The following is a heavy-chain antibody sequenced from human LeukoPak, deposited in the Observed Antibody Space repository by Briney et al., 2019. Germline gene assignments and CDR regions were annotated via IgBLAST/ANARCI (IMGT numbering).Heavy chain of an antibody. CDR3: TTEAAAGTPFDY. Sequence: EGSLRLSCAASGFTFSNAWMSWVRQAPGKGLEWVARIKSKTDGGTTDYAAPVKGRFTISRDDSKNTLYLQMNSLKTEDTAVYYCTTEAAAGTPFDYWGQGTLVTVSS. J-gene: IGHJ4*02. CDR2: IKSKTDGGTT. D-gene: IGHD6-13*01. CDR1: GFTFSNAW. V-gene: IGHV3-15*01.